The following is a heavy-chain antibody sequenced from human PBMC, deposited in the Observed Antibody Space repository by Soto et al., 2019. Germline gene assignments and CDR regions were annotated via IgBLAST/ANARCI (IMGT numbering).Heavy chain of an antibody. CDR3: ATLGRADYPPLAA. Sequence: GGSLRLSCEASGFLFSASTLNWARRAPGKGLEWVAEISSRGTDIHYADSVKGRFTISRDNSKNTLYLLLDRVKGDDTAVYFCATLGRADYPPLAAWGQGTLVTVSS. CDR1: GFLFSAST. CDR2: ISSRGTDI. V-gene: IGHV3-30*14. J-gene: IGHJ5*02. D-gene: IGHD4-17*01.